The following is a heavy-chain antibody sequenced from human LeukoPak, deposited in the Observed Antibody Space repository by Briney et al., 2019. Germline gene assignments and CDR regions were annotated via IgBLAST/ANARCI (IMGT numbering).Heavy chain of an antibody. J-gene: IGHJ3*02. CDR2: IHHSGST. Sequence: SGTLSLTCAVSGGSISTNNWWTWVRQPPGKGLEWIGEIHHSGSTDYNPSLKSRVTISVDKSKNQFSLKLSSVTAADTAVYYCAVDMITFGGVIVQQAFDIWGQGTMVTVSS. CDR3: AVDMITFGGVIVQQAFDI. V-gene: IGHV4-4*02. CDR1: GGSISTNNW. D-gene: IGHD3-16*02.